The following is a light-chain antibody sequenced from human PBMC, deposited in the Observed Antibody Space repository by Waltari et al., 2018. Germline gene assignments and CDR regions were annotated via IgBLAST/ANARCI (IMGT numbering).Light chain of an antibody. CDR2: DAS. CDR3: QNYVRLPAT. J-gene: IGKJ1*01. V-gene: IGKV3-20*01. CDR1: QSVGRS. Sequence: EIVLTQSPGTLSLSPGERATLACRASQSVGRSLAWYQQNPGQAPRLLIYDASRRATGIPDRFSGSGSGTDFSLTISRLEPEDFAVYYCQNYVRLPATFGQGTKVEI.